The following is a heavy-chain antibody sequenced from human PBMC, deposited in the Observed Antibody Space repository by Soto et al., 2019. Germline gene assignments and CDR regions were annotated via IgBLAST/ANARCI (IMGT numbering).Heavy chain of an antibody. Sequence: GESLKISCAASGFTFSSYAMSWVRQAPGKGLEWVSAISGSGGSTYYADSVKGRFTISRDNSKNTLYLQMNSLRAEDTAVYYCAKGEGYYDSSGYYYYYYGMDVWGQGTTVTVSS. CDR1: GFTFSSYA. J-gene: IGHJ6*02. CDR3: AKGEGYYDSSGYYYYYYGMDV. D-gene: IGHD3-22*01. V-gene: IGHV3-23*01. CDR2: ISGSGGST.